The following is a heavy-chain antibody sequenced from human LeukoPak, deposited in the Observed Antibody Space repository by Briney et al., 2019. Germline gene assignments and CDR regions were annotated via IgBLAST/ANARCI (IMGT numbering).Heavy chain of an antibody. CDR1: RYSFSNYW. CDR2: IFPSDSDT. J-gene: IGHJ4*02. Sequence: GESLKISCKGSRYSFSNYWIAWVRQMPGQGLEWMGIIFPSDSDTRYSPSFQGQVTISADRSISTAYLQWSSLKASDTAMYYCARHFKSFSSTWYHFDYWGQGTLVTVSS. CDR3: ARHFKSFSSTWYHFDY. D-gene: IGHD2-2*01. V-gene: IGHV5-51*01.